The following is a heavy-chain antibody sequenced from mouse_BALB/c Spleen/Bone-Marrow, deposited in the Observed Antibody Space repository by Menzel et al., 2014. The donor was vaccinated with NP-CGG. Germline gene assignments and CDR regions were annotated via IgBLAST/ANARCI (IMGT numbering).Heavy chain of an antibody. CDR3: TRGGNWDDFDY. CDR2: ISSVGSTI. D-gene: IGHD4-1*01. Sequence: VQLKDSGGGLVQPGGSRKLSCAASGFTFSSFGMHWVRQDPEKGLEWVAYISSVGSTIYYADTVKGRFTISRDHPKNTLFLQMTSLRSEDTAMYYCTRGGNWDDFDYWGQGTTLTVSS. CDR1: GFTFSSFG. V-gene: IGHV5-17*02. J-gene: IGHJ2*01.